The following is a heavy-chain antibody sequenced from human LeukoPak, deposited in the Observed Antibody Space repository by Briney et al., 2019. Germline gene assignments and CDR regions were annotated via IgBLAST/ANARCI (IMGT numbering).Heavy chain of an antibody. CDR2: IYYSGST. J-gene: IGHJ3*02. CDR3: TRGAGSTTSNDAFDI. D-gene: IGHD1-1*01. V-gene: IGHV4-59*01. CDR1: GGSISSYY. Sequence: KASETLSLTCTVSGGSISSYYWSWIRQPPGKGLEWIGYIYYSGSTNYNPSLKSRVTISVDTSKNQFSLKLSSVTAADTAVYYCTRGAGSTTSNDAFDIWGQGTMVTVSS.